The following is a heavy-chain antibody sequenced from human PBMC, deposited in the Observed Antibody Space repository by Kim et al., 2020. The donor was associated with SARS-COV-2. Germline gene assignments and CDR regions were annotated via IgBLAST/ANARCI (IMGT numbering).Heavy chain of an antibody. Sequence: SETLSLTCSVSGGSITTSPYYWGWLRQPPGKGLAWIGTISYTGTSYYNSSLESRITISVDTSRNQFSLRLTSVTAADTAIYYCARQTPGGDNLYYIHYWG. CDR1: GGSITTSPYY. J-gene: IGHJ4*01. D-gene: IGHD2-21*02. V-gene: IGHV4-39*01. CDR2: ISYTGTS. CDR3: ARQTPGGDNLYYIHY.